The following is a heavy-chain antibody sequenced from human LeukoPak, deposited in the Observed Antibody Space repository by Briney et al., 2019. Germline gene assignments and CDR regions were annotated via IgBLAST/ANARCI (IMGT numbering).Heavy chain of an antibody. D-gene: IGHD4-17*01. CDR3: ARFPTGFDY. CDR2: IKEDGSEK. V-gene: IGHV3-7*05. Sequence: GGSLRLSCAASGFTFSSYWMSWVRQAPGKGLEWVASIKEDGSEKYYVDSVKGRFTISRDNVKDSLYLQMNSLRAEDTAMYYCARFPTGFDYWGQGTLVTVSS. J-gene: IGHJ4*02. CDR1: GFTFSSYW.